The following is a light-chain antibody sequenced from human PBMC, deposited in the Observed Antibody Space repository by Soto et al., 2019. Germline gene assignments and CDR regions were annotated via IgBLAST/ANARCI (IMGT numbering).Light chain of an antibody. J-gene: IGKJ1*01. CDR2: AAS. CDR1: QSISSY. Sequence: DIQMTQSPSSLSASVGDRVTITCRASQSISSYLNWYQQKPGKAPKLLIYAASSLQSGVPSRFSGSGSGTDFSLTISYLQPEDFAIYYCQQSYSTPITFGQGTKVDI. V-gene: IGKV1-39*01. CDR3: QQSYSTPIT.